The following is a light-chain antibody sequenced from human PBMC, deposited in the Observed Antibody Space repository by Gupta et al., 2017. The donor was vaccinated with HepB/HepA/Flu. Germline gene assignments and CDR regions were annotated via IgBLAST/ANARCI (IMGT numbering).Light chain of an antibody. V-gene: IGLV2-8*01. CDR1: SSDIGASDY. J-gene: IGLJ1*01. CDR2: EVS. CDR3: SSYTGINNFYV. Sequence: QSALTQPPSASGSPGQSVTISCPGTSSDIGASDYVSWYQQHPGKAPKLMISEVSKRPSGVPDRFSGSKSGNTASLTVSGLQAEDEADYYCSSYTGINNFYVFGTGTKVTVL.